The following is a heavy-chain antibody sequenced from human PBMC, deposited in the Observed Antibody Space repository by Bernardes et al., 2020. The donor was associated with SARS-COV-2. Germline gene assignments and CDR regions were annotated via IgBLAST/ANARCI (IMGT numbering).Heavy chain of an antibody. Sequence: SETLSLTCAVYGGSFSGYYWSWIRQPPGKGLEWIGEINHSGSTNYNPSLKSRVTISVDTSKNQFSLKLSSVTAADTAVYYCARGSTRLLNYWGQGTLVTVSS. V-gene: IGHV4-34*01. D-gene: IGHD1-26*01. CDR1: GGSFSGYY. J-gene: IGHJ4*02. CDR2: INHSGST. CDR3: ARGSTRLLNY.